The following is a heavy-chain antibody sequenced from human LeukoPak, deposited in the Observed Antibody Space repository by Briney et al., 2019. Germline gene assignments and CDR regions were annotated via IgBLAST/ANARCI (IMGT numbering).Heavy chain of an antibody. V-gene: IGHV3-30*02. D-gene: IGHD5-12*01. CDR3: AKDIVATTTPFDY. Sequence: GGSLRLSCAASGFTFSSYGMHWVRQAPGKGLEWVAFIRYDGSNKYYADSVKGRFTISRDNSKNTLYLQMNSLRAEDTAVYYCAKDIVATTTPFDYWGQGTLVTVSS. CDR1: GFTFSSYG. CDR2: IRYDGSNK. J-gene: IGHJ4*02.